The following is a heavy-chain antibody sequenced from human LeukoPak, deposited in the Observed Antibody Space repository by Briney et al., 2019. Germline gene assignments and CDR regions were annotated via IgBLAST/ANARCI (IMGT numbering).Heavy chain of an antibody. V-gene: IGHV3-64*01. CDR2: ISSNGGST. D-gene: IGHD5-24*01. Sequence: PGGSLRLSCAASGFTFSSYPMHWVRQAPGKGLEYVSAISSNGGSTYYANSVKGRFTISRDNSKNTLYLQMGSLRAEDTAVYLCAREAKRWLQSYYFDYWGQATLVTVSS. CDR3: AREAKRWLQSYYFDY. J-gene: IGHJ4*02. CDR1: GFTFSSYP.